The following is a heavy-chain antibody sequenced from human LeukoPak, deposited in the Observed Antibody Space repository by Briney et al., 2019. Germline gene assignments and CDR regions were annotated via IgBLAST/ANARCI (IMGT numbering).Heavy chain of an antibody. V-gene: IGHV3-21*04. D-gene: IGHD3-9*01. CDR1: GFSFSVYT. CDR2: ISGSTFYV. CDR3: AKSKRYSPAWVDY. J-gene: IGHJ4*02. Sequence: PGGSLRLSCAASGFSFSVYTMKWVRQAPGKGLEWVSSISGSTFYVYYADSVKGRFSISRDNAKNSLYLQMNSLRAEDTAVYYCAKSKRYSPAWVDYWGQGTLVTVSS.